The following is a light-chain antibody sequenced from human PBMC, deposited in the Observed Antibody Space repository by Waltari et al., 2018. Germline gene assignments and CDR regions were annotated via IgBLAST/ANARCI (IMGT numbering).Light chain of an antibody. CDR3: QAWDNNTVV. J-gene: IGLJ2*01. V-gene: IGLV3-1*01. CDR2: QDT. CDR1: KLGDKY. Sequence: SYELTQPPSVFVSPGQTATITCAGDKLGDKYACWYQQRPGQSPTRVIYQDTKRPSGIPERLSGSNSGNTATLTISGAQAMDEADYYCQAWDNNTVVFGGGTKLTVL.